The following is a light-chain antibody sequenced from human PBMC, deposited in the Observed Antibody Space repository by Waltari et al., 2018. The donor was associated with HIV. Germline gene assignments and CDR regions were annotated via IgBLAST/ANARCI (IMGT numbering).Light chain of an antibody. J-gene: IGLJ3*02. V-gene: IGLV2-8*01. CDR2: EVN. CDR1: STDVGDYNY. CDR3: SSYVGSNRV. Sequence: QSALTQPPSASGSPGQSVTISSTGISTDVGDYNYVSWYQQHPGKAPQLMIYEVNNRPSGVPDRFSGSKSGNTASLTVSGLQAEDEADYYCSSYVGSNRVFGGGTKLTVL.